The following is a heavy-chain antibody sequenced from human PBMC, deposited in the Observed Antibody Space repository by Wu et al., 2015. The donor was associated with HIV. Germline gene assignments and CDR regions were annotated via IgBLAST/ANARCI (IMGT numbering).Heavy chain of an antibody. D-gene: IGHD4-17*01. V-gene: IGHV1-69*01. J-gene: IGHJ5*02. CDR1: GGTFSNYA. CDR2: IIPMFGTT. CDR3: AKLVSAVTSWFDP. Sequence: QVQLVQSGTEVKKPGSSVKVSCKASGGTFSNYAISWVRQAPGQGLEWMGGIIPMFGTTNYSQKFQGRVTITTDESTSTAYMELSSLRSEDTAVYFCAKLVSAVTSWFDPWGQGTLVTVSS.